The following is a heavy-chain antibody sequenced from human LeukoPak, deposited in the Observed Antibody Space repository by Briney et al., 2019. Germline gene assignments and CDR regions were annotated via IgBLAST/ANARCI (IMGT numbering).Heavy chain of an antibody. Sequence: PGASVKASCKASGYTFTSYYMHWVRQAPGQGLKWMGIINPSGGSTSYAQKFQGRVTMNRDMSTSTVYMELSSLRSEDTAVYYCARAPPEWLVLNYWGQGTLVTVSS. D-gene: IGHD6-19*01. V-gene: IGHV1-46*01. J-gene: IGHJ4*02. CDR1: GYTFTSYY. CDR3: ARAPPEWLVLNY. CDR2: INPSGGST.